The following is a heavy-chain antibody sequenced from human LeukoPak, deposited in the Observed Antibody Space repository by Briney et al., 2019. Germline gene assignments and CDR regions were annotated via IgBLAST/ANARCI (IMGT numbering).Heavy chain of an antibody. J-gene: IGHJ4*02. CDR3: ASGMGGSYYLNY. Sequence: GGFLRLSCAASGFTFSSYVMNWVRQAPGKGLEWVSGISSSGGSTYYADSVRGRFTISRDNSKNTLYLQLNSPRAEDTAVYYCASGMGGSYYLNYWGQGTLVTVSS. CDR1: GFTFSSYV. V-gene: IGHV3-23*01. D-gene: IGHD1-26*01. CDR2: ISSSGGST.